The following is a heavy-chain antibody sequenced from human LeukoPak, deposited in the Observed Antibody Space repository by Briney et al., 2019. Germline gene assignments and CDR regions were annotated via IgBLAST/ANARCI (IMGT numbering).Heavy chain of an antibody. CDR3: AKDFLGELLSTSGAFDI. Sequence: SVKVSCKASGYTFTNYYIHWVRQAPGQGLEWMGGIIPIFGTANYAQKFQGRVTITADESTSTAYMELSSLRSEDTAVYYCAKDFLGELLSTSGAFDIWGQGTMVTVSS. CDR2: IIPIFGTA. V-gene: IGHV1-69*13. J-gene: IGHJ3*02. D-gene: IGHD3-10*01. CDR1: GYTFTNYY.